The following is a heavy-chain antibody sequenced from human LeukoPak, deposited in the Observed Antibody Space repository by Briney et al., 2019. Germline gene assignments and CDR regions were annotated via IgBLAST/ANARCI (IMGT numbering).Heavy chain of an antibody. V-gene: IGHV3-11*04. CDR2: ISSSGSTI. D-gene: IGHD2/OR15-2a*01. Sequence: GGSLRLSCAASGFTFSDYYMSRIHRAPGKGLEWVSYISSSGSTIYYADSVKGRFTISRDNAKNSLYLQMNSLRAEDTAVYYCVRDVSRRIGMDVWGQGTTVTVSS. CDR3: VRDVSRRIGMDV. J-gene: IGHJ6*02. CDR1: GFTFSDYY.